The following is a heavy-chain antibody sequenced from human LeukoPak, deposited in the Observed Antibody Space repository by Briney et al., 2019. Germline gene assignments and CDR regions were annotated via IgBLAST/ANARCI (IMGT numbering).Heavy chain of an antibody. CDR1: GFTFSSYA. J-gene: IGHJ4*02. CDR3: ASELELGINDFDY. D-gene: IGHD1-7*01. V-gene: IGHV3-30-3*01. CDR2: ISYDGSNK. Sequence: PGGSLRLSCAASGFTFSSYAMHWVRQAPGKGLEWVAVISYDGSNKYYADSVKGRFTISRDNSKNTLYLQMNSLRAEDTAVYYCASELELGINDFDYWGQGTLVTVSS.